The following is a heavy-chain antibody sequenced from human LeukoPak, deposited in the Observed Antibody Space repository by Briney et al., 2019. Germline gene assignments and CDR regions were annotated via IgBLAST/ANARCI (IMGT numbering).Heavy chain of an antibody. J-gene: IGHJ4*02. CDR3: AKDLTYDYDGTGYYFDY. CDR2: ISGSGGST. Sequence: PGGSLRLSCAASGFTFSNSAMSWVRQAPGKGLELVSGISGSGGSTDHADSVKGRFTISRDNSKNTLYLQLNNLRAEDTAIYYCAKDLTYDYDGTGYYFDYWGQGTLVTVSS. V-gene: IGHV3-23*01. D-gene: IGHD3-22*01. CDR1: GFTFSNSA.